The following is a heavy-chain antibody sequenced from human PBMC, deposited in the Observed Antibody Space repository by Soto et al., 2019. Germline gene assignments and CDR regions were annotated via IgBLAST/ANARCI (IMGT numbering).Heavy chain of an antibody. CDR1: GFTFSSYW. V-gene: IGHV3-7*04. CDR3: ARDRLEGATPWD. J-gene: IGHJ4*02. D-gene: IGHD1-26*01. CDR2: IKQDGSEK. Sequence: EVQLVESGXXXXXXXXXXXLSCAASGFTFSSYWMSWVRQAPGKGLEWVANIKQDGSEKSYVDSVKGRFTISRDNAKNSLYLQMNSLRAEDTAVYYCARDRLEGATPWDWGQGTLVTVSS.